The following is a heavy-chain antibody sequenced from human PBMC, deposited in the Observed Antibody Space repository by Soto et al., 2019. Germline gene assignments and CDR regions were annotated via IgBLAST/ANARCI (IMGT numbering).Heavy chain of an antibody. J-gene: IGHJ4*02. Sequence: PWGCLRLSCAASGFSLSSYWMSWVRQAPGKGLEWVANIKQDGSEKYYVDSVKGRFTISRDNAKNSLYLQMNSLRAEDTAVYYCTRRVYYFDYWGQGTLVTVSS. V-gene: IGHV3-7*01. CDR1: GFSLSSYW. CDR2: IKQDGSEK. CDR3: TRRVYYFDY.